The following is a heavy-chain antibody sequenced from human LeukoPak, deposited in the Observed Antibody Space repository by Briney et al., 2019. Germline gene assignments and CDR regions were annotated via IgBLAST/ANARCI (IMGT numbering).Heavy chain of an antibody. Sequence: ASVKVSCKASGYTFTGYYMHWVRQAPGQGLEWMGWINPNSGGTNYAQKFQGRVTMTRDTSISTAYMELSRLRSDDTAVYYCARDGPSIITIDYYYYMDVWGKGTTVTVSS. D-gene: IGHD3-9*01. CDR1: GYTFTGYY. J-gene: IGHJ6*03. CDR2: INPNSGGT. CDR3: ARDGPSIITIDYYYYMDV. V-gene: IGHV1-2*02.